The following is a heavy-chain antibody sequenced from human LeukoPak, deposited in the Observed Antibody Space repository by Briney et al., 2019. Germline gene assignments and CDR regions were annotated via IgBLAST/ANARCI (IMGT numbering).Heavy chain of an antibody. CDR1: RYSFTSYW. CDR3: ARRDGYNHVN. V-gene: IGHV5-51*01. CDR2: IYPGDSDT. D-gene: IGHD5-24*01. J-gene: IGHJ4*02. Sequence: HGESLKISCKGARYSFTSYWIGWVRQMPGKGLEWMGVIYPGDSDTRYSPSFQGQVTISADKSITTAYLQWSSLKASDSAMYYCARRDGYNHVNWGQGTLVTVSS.